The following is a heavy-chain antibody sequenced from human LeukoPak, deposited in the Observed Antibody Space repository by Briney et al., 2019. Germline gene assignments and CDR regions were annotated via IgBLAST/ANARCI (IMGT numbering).Heavy chain of an antibody. V-gene: IGHV1-58*01. D-gene: IGHD3-10*01. CDR3: ARWFYPPRKAGLVGSWFDP. CDR1: GFTFTSSA. J-gene: IGHJ5*02. CDR2: IVVGSGNT. Sequence: GTSVKVSCKASGFTFTSSAVQWVRQARGQRLEWIGWIVVGSGNTNYAQKFQERVTITRDTSASTAYMELSSLRSEDTAVYYCARWFYPPRKAGLVGSWFDPWGQGTLVTVSS.